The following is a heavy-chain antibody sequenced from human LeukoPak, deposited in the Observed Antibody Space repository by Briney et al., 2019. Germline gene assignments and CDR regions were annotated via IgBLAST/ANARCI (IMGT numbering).Heavy chain of an antibody. CDR2: ITGSSSNI. CDR1: GFSFSDHY. J-gene: IGHJ4*02. Sequence: PGGSLRLSCAASGFSFSDHYMSWIRQAPGKGLEWVSSITGSSSNIYYADSVKGRFTISRDNAKNSLYLQMNSLRDEDTAIYYCARVFDFWGQGTLVTVSS. V-gene: IGHV3-11*04. CDR3: ARVFDF.